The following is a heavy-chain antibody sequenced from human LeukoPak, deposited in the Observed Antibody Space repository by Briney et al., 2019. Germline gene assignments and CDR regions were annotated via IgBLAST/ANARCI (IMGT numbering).Heavy chain of an antibody. Sequence: TGGSLRLSCAASGFTFSSYNMNWVRQAPGKGLEWVSSITSGSSYIYYADSVKGRFTISRDNAKNSLFLQMNSLRAEDTAVYYCAKSSSGSFYYFDYWGQGTLVTVSS. J-gene: IGHJ4*02. CDR1: GFTFSSYN. D-gene: IGHD1-26*01. CDR2: ITSGSSYI. CDR3: AKSSSGSFYYFDY. V-gene: IGHV3-21*04.